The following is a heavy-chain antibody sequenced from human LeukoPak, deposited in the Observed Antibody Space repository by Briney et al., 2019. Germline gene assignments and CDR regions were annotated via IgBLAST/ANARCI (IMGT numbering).Heavy chain of an antibody. CDR2: IVYSGST. D-gene: IGHD4/OR15-4a*01. CDR3: GRHQTMYYGMDV. CDR1: GGAISSSSYY. J-gene: IGHJ6*02. V-gene: IGHV4-39*01. Sequence: SETLSPTCTVPGGAISSSSYYWGWIRQPPGKGLEWIGSIVYSGSTYYNPSLKSRVTMSVDTSKIQLSRKLSSETAADTGMNYCGRHQTMYYGMDVWGQGTAAIVSS.